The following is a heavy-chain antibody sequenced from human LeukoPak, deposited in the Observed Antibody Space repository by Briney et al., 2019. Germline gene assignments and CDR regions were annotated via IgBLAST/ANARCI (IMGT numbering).Heavy chain of an antibody. CDR3: ARHNLYDSSGDGRYYFDY. V-gene: IGHV4-38-2*01. J-gene: IGHJ4*02. D-gene: IGHD3-22*01. CDR2: MSLSWST. Sequence: PSETLSLTCVVSGYSISIGYHWAWIRQPPGKGLEWLGCMSLSWSTYYNPSLKSQVTISADTTKTQSPVKRRSVTAADTAAHYCARHNLYDSSGDGRYYFDYWGQGTLVTVSS. CDR1: GYSISIGYH.